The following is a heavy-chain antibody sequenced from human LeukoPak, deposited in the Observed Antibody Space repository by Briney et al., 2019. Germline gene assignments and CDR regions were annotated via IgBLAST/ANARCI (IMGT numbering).Heavy chain of an antibody. CDR3: ASSPDYYYDSSGYFDY. CDR2: IYYSGST. V-gene: IGHV4-30-2*05. CDR1: GGSISSGGYS. J-gene: IGHJ4*02. Sequence: SQTLSLTCAVSGGSISSGGYSWSWIRQPPGKGLEWIGYIYYSGSTYYNPSLKSRVTISVDTSKNQFSLKLSSVTAADTAVYYCASSPDYYYDSSGYFDYWGQGALVTVSS. D-gene: IGHD3-22*01.